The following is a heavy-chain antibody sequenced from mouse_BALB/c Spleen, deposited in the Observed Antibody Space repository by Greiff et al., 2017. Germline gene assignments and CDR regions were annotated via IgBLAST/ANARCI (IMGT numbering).Heavy chain of an antibody. CDR1: GFTFSSYT. J-gene: IGHJ3*01. Sequence: EVQLVESGGGLVKPGGSLKLSCAASGFTFSSYTMSWVRQTPEKRLEWVATISSGGSSPYYPDSVKGRFTISRDNAKNTLYLQMSSLKSEDTAMYYCTREGGNEGAWFAYWGQGTLGTVSA. CDR3: TREGGNEGAWFAY. D-gene: IGHD1-1*02. CDR2: ISSGGSSP. V-gene: IGHV5-6-4*01.